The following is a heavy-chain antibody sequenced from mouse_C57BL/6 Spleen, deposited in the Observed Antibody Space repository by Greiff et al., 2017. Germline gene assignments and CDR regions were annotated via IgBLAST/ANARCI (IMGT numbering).Heavy chain of an antibody. J-gene: IGHJ2*01. CDR3: AIEGDSSGYVDY. V-gene: IGHV1-82*01. CDR1: GYAFSSSW. D-gene: IGHD3-2*02. Sequence: VQLQQSGPELVKPGASVKISCKASGYAFSSSWMNWVKQRPGKGLEWIGRIYPGDGDTNYNGKFKGKATLTADKSSSTAYMQLSSLTSEDPAVYFCAIEGDSSGYVDYWGQGTTLTVSS. CDR2: IYPGDGDT.